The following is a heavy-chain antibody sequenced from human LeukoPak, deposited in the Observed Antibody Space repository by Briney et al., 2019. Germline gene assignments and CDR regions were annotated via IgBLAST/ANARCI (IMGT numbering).Heavy chain of an antibody. CDR2: ISGSGGST. CDR1: GFTFSSYA. J-gene: IGHJ4*02. V-gene: IGHV3-23*01. CDR3: ANLYVWGSYRRPFDY. Sequence: GGSLRLSCAASGFTFSSYAMSWVRQAPGKGLEWVSAISGSGGSTYYADSVKGRFTISRDNSKNTLYLQMNSLRAEDTAVYYCANLYVWGSYRRPFDYWGQGTLVTVSS. D-gene: IGHD3-16*02.